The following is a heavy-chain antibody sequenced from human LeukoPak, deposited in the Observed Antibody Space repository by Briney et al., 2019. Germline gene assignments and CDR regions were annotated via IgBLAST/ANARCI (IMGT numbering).Heavy chain of an antibody. J-gene: IGHJ4*02. CDR1: GFTFRSHA. CDR3: AREPPGGSWLGY. Sequence: AGGSLRLSCAASGFTFRSHAMSWVRQAPGKGLEWVSSISSSSSYIYYADSVKGRFTISRDNAKNSLYLQMNSLRAEDTAVYYCAREPPGGSWLGYWGQGTLVTVSS. D-gene: IGHD2-15*01. CDR2: ISSSSSYI. V-gene: IGHV3-21*01.